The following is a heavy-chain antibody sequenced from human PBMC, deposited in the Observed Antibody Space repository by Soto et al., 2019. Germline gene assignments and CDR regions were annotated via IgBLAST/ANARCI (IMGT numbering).Heavy chain of an antibody. J-gene: IGHJ4*02. V-gene: IGHV3-23*01. D-gene: IGHD3-9*01. CDR3: ARVQATVLRYFDWRAFDY. Sequence: GGSLRLSCAASGFTFSSYAMSWVRQAPGKGLEWVSAISGSGGSTYYADSVKGRFTISRDNAKNSLYLQMNSLRAEDTAVYYCARVQATVLRYFDWRAFDYWGQGTLVTVSS. CDR1: GFTFSSYA. CDR2: ISGSGGST.